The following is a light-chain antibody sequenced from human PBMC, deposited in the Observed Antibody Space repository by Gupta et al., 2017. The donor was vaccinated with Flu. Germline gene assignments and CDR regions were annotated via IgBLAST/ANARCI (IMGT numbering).Light chain of an antibody. CDR1: QSVSSN. CDR3: QQYNNWPPT. V-gene: IGKV3-15*01. J-gene: IGKJ1*01. Sequence: EILITQSPATLSVSPGERATLSCRASQSVSSNLAWYQQKHGQAPRLLISGASTRATGIPARFSGSGSGTEFTLTISSLQSEDFAVYYCQQYNNWPPTFGQGTKVEIK. CDR2: GAS.